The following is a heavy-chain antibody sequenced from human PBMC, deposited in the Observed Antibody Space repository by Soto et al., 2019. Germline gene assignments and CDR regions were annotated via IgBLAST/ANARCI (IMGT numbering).Heavy chain of an antibody. D-gene: IGHD1-1*01. V-gene: IGHV1-18*01. Sequence: QVHLVQSGAEVKKPGASVKVSCKGSGYTFTSYGITWVRQAPGQGLEWMGWISAHNGTTDYAPRLQGRVTVTRDTSTSRAYMALRRPTSDDTAVYYWARGRYGDYWGQGALVTVSS. CDR1: GYTFTSYG. J-gene: IGHJ4*02. CDR2: ISAHNGTT. CDR3: ARGRYGDY.